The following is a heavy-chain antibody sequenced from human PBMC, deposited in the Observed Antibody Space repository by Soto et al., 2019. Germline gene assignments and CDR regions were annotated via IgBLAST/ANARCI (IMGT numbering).Heavy chain of an antibody. Sequence: ASVKVSCKASGYTFTSYDINWVRQATGQGLEWMGWMNPNSGNTGYAQKFQGRVTMTRNTSISTAYMELSSLRSEDTAVYYCAGVMDGITMVRGVIGSPFDYWGQGTLVTVSS. D-gene: IGHD3-10*01. V-gene: IGHV1-8*01. J-gene: IGHJ4*02. CDR2: MNPNSGNT. CDR3: AGVMDGITMVRGVIGSPFDY. CDR1: GYTFTSYD.